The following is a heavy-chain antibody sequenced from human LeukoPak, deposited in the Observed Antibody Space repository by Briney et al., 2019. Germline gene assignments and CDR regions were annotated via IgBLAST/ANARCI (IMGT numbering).Heavy chain of an antibody. D-gene: IGHD6-13*01. J-gene: IGHJ4*02. CDR1: GGSISSYY. CDR2: IYYSGST. Sequence: SETLSLTCIVSGGSISSYYWRWIRQPPGEVLEWIGYIYYSGSTNYNPYLKSRVTISVDTSKNQFSLKLSSVTAADTAVYYCARGLMMAVAGRGEFHYWGQGTLVTVSS. V-gene: IGHV4-59*01. CDR3: ARGLMMAVAGRGEFHY.